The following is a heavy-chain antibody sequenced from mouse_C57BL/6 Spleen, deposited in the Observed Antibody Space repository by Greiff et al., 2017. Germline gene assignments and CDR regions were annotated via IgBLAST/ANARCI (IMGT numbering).Heavy chain of an antibody. Sequence: QVQLKQSGAELARPGASVKMSCKASGYTFTSYTMHWVKQRPGQGLEWIGYINPSSGYTKYNQKFKDKATLTADKSSSTAYMQLSSLTSEDSAVYYCARREEDYAMDYWGQGTSVTVSS. CDR2: INPSSGYT. CDR1: GYTFTSYT. J-gene: IGHJ4*01. V-gene: IGHV1-4*01. CDR3: ARREEDYAMDY.